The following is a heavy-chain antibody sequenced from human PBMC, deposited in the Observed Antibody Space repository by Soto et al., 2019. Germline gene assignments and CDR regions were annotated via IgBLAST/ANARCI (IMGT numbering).Heavy chain of an antibody. CDR2: IIPILGIA. D-gene: IGHD2-21*02. Sequence: QVQLVQSGAEVKKPGSSVKVSCKASGGTFSSYTISWVRQAPGQGLEWMGRIIPILGIANYAQKFQGRVTITADKSTSTAYMELSSLRSEDTAVYYCALTPGGNSSPWDYWGQGTLVTVSS. V-gene: IGHV1-69*02. CDR1: GGTFSSYT. J-gene: IGHJ4*02. CDR3: ALTPGGNSSPWDY.